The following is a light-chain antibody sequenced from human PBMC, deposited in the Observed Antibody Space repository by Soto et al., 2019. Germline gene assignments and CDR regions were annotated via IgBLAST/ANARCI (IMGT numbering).Light chain of an antibody. CDR2: EIN. CDR1: SSDVGAYDY. V-gene: IGLV2-8*01. Sequence: QSVLTQPPSASGSPGQSVTISCTGTSSDVGAYDYVSWYQQHPGKAPKLMIYEINKRPSGVPDRFSGSKSGNTASLTVSGLQAADEADYYCSSFGGNNNFHYVVGTGTKV. J-gene: IGLJ1*01. CDR3: SSFGGNNNFHYV.